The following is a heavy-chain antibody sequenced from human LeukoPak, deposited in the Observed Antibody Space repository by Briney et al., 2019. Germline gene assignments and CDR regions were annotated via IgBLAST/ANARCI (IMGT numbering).Heavy chain of an antibody. J-gene: IGHJ3*02. D-gene: IGHD2-15*01. CDR2: ISYDGSNK. CDR3: ARDRHNYCSGGSCYPDAFDI. Sequence: GGSLRLSCAASGFTFSSYAMHWVRQAPGKGLEWVAVISYDGSNKYYADSVKGRFTISRDNSKNTLYLQMNSLRAEDTAVYYCARDRHNYCSGGSCYPDAFDIWGQGTMVTVSS. CDR1: GFTFSSYA. V-gene: IGHV3-30-3*01.